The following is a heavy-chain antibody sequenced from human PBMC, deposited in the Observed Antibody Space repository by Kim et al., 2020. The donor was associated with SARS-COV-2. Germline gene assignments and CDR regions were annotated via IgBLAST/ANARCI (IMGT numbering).Heavy chain of an antibody. CDR1: GGSISSSSYY. CDR2: IYYSGST. J-gene: IGHJ6*02. Sequence: SETLSLTCTVSGGSISSSSYYWGWIRQPPGKGLEWIGSIYYSGSTYYNPSLKSRVTISVDTSKNQFSLKLSSVTAADTAVYYCATPDSYSSSWSENYYYYSGMDVWGQGTTVTVSS. V-gene: IGHV4-39*07. D-gene: IGHD6-13*01. CDR3: ATPDSYSSSWSENYYYYSGMDV.